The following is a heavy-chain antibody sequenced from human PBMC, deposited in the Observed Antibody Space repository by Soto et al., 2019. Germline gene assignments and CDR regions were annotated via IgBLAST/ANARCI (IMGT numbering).Heavy chain of an antibody. CDR2: ISSSGSTI. D-gene: IGHD5-12*01. V-gene: IGHV3-48*03. CDR3: ARDRYIVVIPGDYYYGMDV. Sequence: LRLSCAASGFTFSSYEMNWVRQAPGKGLEWVSYISSSGSTIYYADSVKGRFTISRDNAKNSLYLQMNSLRAEDTAVYYCARDRYIVVIPGDYYYGMDVWGQGTTVTAP. J-gene: IGHJ6*02. CDR1: GFTFSSYE.